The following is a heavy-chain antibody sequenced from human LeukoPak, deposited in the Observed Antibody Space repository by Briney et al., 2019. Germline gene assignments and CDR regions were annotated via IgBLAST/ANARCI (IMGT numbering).Heavy chain of an antibody. V-gene: IGHV3-30-3*01. CDR1: GFTFSSYA. CDR3: ARDRLLCSSTSCYYYGMDV. D-gene: IGHD2-2*01. Sequence: GGSLRLSCAASGFTFSSYAMHWVRQAPGKGLEWVAVISYXXSNKYYADSMKGRFTISRDNSRNTLYLQMNSLRAEDTAVYYCARDRLLCSSTSCYYYGMDVWGQGTTVTVSS. CDR2: ISYXXSNK. J-gene: IGHJ6*02.